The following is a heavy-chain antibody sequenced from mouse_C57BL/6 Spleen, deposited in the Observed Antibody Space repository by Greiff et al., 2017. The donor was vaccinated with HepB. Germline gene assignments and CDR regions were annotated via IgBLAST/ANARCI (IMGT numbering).Heavy chain of an antibody. D-gene: IGHD2-4*01. Sequence: VQLQQPGAELVMPGASVKLSCKASGYTFTSYWMHWVKQRPGQGLEWIGEIDPSDSYTNYNQKFKGKSTLTVDKSSSTAYMQLSSLTSEDSAVYYCARGGLRRGELDYWGQGTTLTVSS. V-gene: IGHV1-69*01. CDR3: ARGGLRRGELDY. CDR2: IDPSDSYT. CDR1: GYTFTSYW. J-gene: IGHJ2*01.